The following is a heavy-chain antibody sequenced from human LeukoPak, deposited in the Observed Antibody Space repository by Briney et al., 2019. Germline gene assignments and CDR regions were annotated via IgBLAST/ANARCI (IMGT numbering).Heavy chain of an antibody. Sequence: GGSLRLSCAASGFTFSSYAMSWVRQAPGKGLEWVSDLGGSSGYTYYADSVKGRFTVSRDNSQNTLSLQMNCLRAEDTAVYYCARKSSHFDSSGYFDYWGQGTLVTVSS. CDR2: LGGSSGYT. CDR1: GFTFSSYA. V-gene: IGHV3-23*01. D-gene: IGHD3-22*01. J-gene: IGHJ4*02. CDR3: ARKSSHFDSSGYFDY.